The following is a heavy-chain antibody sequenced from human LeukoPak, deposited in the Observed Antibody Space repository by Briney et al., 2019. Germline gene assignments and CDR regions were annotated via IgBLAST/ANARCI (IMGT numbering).Heavy chain of an antibody. V-gene: IGHV3-30-3*01. Sequence: PGGSLRLSCAASGFTFSSYAMHGVRQAPRKGLEWVAGISYDGSNKYYAASVTGRFTISRDNTKNTLYLQMNSLRADDTALYYCAKDSVLVPAGWFDPWGQGTLVTVSS. CDR2: ISYDGSNK. D-gene: IGHD2-2*01. CDR3: AKDSVLVPAGWFDP. J-gene: IGHJ5*02. CDR1: GFTFSSYA.